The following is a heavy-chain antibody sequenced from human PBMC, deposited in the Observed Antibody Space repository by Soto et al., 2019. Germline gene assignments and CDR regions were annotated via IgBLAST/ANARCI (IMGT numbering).Heavy chain of an antibody. CDR2: INHSGST. CDR3: ARSLTMVRGVIIAY. D-gene: IGHD3-10*01. V-gene: IGHV4-34*01. Sequence: SETLSLTCAVYGESFSGYHWSWIRQPPGKGLEWIGEINHSGSTNYNPSLKSRVIISVDTSKNQFSLKLSSVTAADTAVYYCARSLTMVRGVIIAYWGRGTLVTVSS. CDR1: GESFSGYH. J-gene: IGHJ4*02.